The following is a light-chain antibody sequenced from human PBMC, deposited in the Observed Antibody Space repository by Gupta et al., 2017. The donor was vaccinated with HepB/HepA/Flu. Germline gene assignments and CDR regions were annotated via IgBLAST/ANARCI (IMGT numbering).Light chain of an antibody. CDR1: NIGSKS. CDR3: QVWDGDSDHYV. V-gene: IGLV3-21*03. J-gene: IGLJ1*01. Sequence: SYVLTQPTSVSVAPGTTATITCGENNIGSKSVHWYQQKPGQAPVLVVYDDRDRPLGIPERFSGSNSGNTATLTISRVEAGDEADYYCQVWDGDSDHYVFGTGTKVTVL. CDR2: DDR.